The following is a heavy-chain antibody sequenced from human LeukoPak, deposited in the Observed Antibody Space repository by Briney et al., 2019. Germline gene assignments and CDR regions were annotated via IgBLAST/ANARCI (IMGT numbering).Heavy chain of an antibody. CDR2: IKQDGSEK. CDR1: GFSFDDYA. D-gene: IGHD2-2*02. J-gene: IGHJ6*02. CDR3: ARAGVSVVVPAAIQPFYYYYGMDV. V-gene: IGHV3-7*01. Sequence: GGSLRLSCAASGFSFDDYAMHWVRQAPGKGLEWVANIKQDGSEKYYVDSVKGRFTISRDNAKNSLYLQMNSLRAEDTAVYYCARAGVSVVVPAAIQPFYYYYGMDVWGQGTTVTVSS.